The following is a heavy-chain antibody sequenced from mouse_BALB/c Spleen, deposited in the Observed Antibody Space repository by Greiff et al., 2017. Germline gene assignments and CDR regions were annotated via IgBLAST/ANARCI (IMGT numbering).Heavy chain of an antibody. CDR1: GYTFTSYW. Sequence: QVQLKQSGAELAKPGASVKMSCKASGYTFTSYWMHWVKQRPGQGLEWIGYINPSTGYTEYNQKFKDKATLTADKSSSTAYMQLSSLTSEDSAVYYCATGIRYAMDYWGQGTSVTVSS. CDR3: ATGIRYAMDY. V-gene: IGHV1-7*01. J-gene: IGHJ4*01. CDR2: INPSTGYT. D-gene: IGHD4-1*01.